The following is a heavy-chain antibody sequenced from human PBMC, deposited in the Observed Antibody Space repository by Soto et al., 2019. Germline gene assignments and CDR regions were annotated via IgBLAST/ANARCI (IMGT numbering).Heavy chain of an antibody. CDR2: INPSGGST. CDR3: ARLPPTYSSGWYAPSDYYFDY. Sequence: QVQLVQSGADVKKPGASVKVSCKASGYTFTSYYMHWVRQAPGQGLEWMGIINPSGGSTSYAQKFQGRVTMTMDTSTSTVYMELSSLRSEDTAVYYCARLPPTYSSGWYAPSDYYFDYWGQGTLVTVSS. CDR1: GYTFTSYY. J-gene: IGHJ4*02. V-gene: IGHV1-46*03. D-gene: IGHD6-19*01.